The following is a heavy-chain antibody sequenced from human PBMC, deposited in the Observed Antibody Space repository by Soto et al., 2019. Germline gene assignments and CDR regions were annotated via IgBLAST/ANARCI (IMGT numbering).Heavy chain of an antibody. Sequence: QVQLVESGGGVVQPGRSLRLSCAASGFTFSSYGMHWVRQAPGKGLEWVAVIWYDGSNKYYADSVKGRFTISRDNSKSTLYLQMNSLRAEDTAVYYCARGAEYCSGGSCRRIDAFDIWGQGTMVTVSS. CDR2: IWYDGSNK. CDR3: ARGAEYCSGGSCRRIDAFDI. D-gene: IGHD2-15*01. V-gene: IGHV3-33*01. J-gene: IGHJ3*02. CDR1: GFTFSSYG.